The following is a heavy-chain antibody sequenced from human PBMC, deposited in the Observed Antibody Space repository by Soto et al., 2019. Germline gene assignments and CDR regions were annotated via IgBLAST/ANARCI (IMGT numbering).Heavy chain of an antibody. CDR1: GYTFTSYG. V-gene: IGHV1-18*01. Sequence: ASVKVSCKASGYTFTSYGISWVRQAPGQGLEWVGWISAYNGNTNYAQKLQGRVTMTTDTSTSTAYVELRSLRSDDTAVYYCARDLTGYSGFGYYYYYMDVWGKGTTVTSP. CDR2: ISAYNGNT. D-gene: IGHD3-9*01. J-gene: IGHJ6*03. CDR3: ARDLTGYSGFGYYYYYMDV.